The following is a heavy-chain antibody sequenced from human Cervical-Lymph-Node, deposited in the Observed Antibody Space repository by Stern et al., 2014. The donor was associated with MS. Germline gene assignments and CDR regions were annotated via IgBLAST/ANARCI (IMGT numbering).Heavy chain of an antibody. V-gene: IGHV3-66*02. CDR3: ARNRPETTFGY. CDR1: GVTVSNNY. D-gene: IGHD4-11*01. J-gene: IGHJ4*02. Sequence: QLVQSGGGLVQPGGSLRLSCAASGVTVSNNYMLWVRQAPGKGPEWVALIYSGGSTVYADSVRGRFTISRDHSKNTVYLQMNSLRTEDTAVYYCARNRPETTFGYWGQGTLVTVSS. CDR2: IYSGGST.